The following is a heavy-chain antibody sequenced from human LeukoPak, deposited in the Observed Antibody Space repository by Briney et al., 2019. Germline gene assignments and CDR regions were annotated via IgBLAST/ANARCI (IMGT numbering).Heavy chain of an antibody. CDR2: ISSNAAST. CDR1: GFTFTSYA. CDR3: ARRERNAFDY. J-gene: IGHJ4*02. D-gene: IGHD2-8*01. Sequence: SGGSLSLSCVTSGFTFTSYALYWVRQAPGRGLEYFSAISSNAASTYYAESVKGRFTISRDTSMSTLYLQMGSLRPEDTAVYYCARRERNAFDYWGEGTMVTVS. V-gene: IGHV3-64*02.